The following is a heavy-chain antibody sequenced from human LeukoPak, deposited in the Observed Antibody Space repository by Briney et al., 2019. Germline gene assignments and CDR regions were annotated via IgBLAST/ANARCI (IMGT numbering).Heavy chain of an antibody. Sequence: ASVKVPCKASGYTFTSYGISWVRQAPGQGLEWMGWISAYNGNTNYAQKLQGRVTMTTDTSTSTAYMELRSLRSDDTAVYYCARDEGGYDRSPFDYWGQGTLVTVSS. CDR1: GYTFTSYG. D-gene: IGHD5-12*01. CDR2: ISAYNGNT. CDR3: ARDEGGYDRSPFDY. V-gene: IGHV1-18*01. J-gene: IGHJ4*02.